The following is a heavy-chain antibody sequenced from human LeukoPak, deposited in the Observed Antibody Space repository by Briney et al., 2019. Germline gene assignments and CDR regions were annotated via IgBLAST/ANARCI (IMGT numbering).Heavy chain of an antibody. CDR2: VTGSGGST. D-gene: IGHD3-22*01. CDR3: AKDLRSSGFSPRALDI. CDR1: GFTFSSYV. J-gene: IGHJ3*02. V-gene: IGHV3-23*01. Sequence: GGSLRLSCAASGFTFSSYVMSWVRQAPRKGLEWVSTVTGSGGSTYYADSVKGRFTISRDNAKNTLYLQMNSLRAEDTAVYYCAKDLRSSGFSPRALDIWGQGTVVTVSS.